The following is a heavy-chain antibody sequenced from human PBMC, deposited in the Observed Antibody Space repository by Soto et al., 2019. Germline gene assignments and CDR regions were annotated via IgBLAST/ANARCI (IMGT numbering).Heavy chain of an antibody. D-gene: IGHD2-2*01. J-gene: IGHJ6*03. V-gene: IGHV3-7*01. Sequence: GGSLRLSCAASGFTFSSYWMSWVRQAPGKGLEWVANIKQDGSEKYYVDSVKGRFTISRDNAKNSLYLQMNSLRAEDTAVYYCARGSSLGVVVPERDYYYMDVWGKGTTVTVSS. CDR3: ARGSSLGVVVPERDYYYMDV. CDR1: GFTFSSYW. CDR2: IKQDGSEK.